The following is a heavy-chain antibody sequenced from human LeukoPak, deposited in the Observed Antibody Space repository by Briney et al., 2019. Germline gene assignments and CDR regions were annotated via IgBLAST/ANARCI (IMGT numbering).Heavy chain of an antibody. D-gene: IGHD6-13*01. CDR3: AKEQAAAGPLDY. CDR2: IRYDGSNK. V-gene: IGHV3-30*02. CDR1: GFTVSSNY. J-gene: IGHJ4*02. Sequence: EGSLRLSCAASGFTVSSNYMSWVRQAPGKGLEWVAFIRYDGSNKYYADSVKGRFTISRDNSKNTLYLQMNSLRAEDTAVYYCAKEQAAAGPLDYWGQGTLVTVSS.